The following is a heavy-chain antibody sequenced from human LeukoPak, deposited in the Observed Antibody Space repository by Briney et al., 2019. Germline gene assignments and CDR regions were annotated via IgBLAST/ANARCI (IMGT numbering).Heavy chain of an antibody. CDR1: GFTFSDYY. V-gene: IGHV3-11*04. Sequence: KTGGSLRLSCAASGFTFSDYYMSWIRQAPGKGLEWVSYISSSGSTIYYADSVKGRFTISRDNAKNSLYLQTNSLRAEDTAVYYCARAIVGATSWFDPWGQGTLVTVSS. D-gene: IGHD1-26*01. CDR2: ISSSGSTI. CDR3: ARAIVGATSWFDP. J-gene: IGHJ5*02.